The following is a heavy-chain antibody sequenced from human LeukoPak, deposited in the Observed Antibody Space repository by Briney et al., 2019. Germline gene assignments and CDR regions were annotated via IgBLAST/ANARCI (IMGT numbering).Heavy chain of an antibody. CDR1: GFIFNSYW. CDR2: IRQDGGET. D-gene: IGHD4-17*01. Sequence: GGSLRLSCAASGFIFNSYWMQWVRQAPGKGLEWVANIRQDGGETYYVDSVKGRFTVSRDNAKNSLYLQMNSLRAEDTAVYYCARDLAPDEDPIPTVTTSAFDYWGQGTLVTVSS. CDR3: ARDLAPDEDPIPTVTTSAFDY. V-gene: IGHV3-7*01. J-gene: IGHJ4*02.